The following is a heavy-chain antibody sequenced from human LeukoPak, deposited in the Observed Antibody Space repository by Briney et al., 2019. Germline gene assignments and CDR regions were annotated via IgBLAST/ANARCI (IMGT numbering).Heavy chain of an antibody. D-gene: IGHD3-10*01. CDR1: GFTFSTSA. CDR3: ARDVNGSGSYYRFDP. Sequence: GGSLRLSCAASGFTFSTSAMSWVRQAPGKGLEWVSGISGRSGSTYYADSVKGRFTISRDNSKNTLYLQMNSLGAEDTAVYYCARDVNGSGSYYRFDPWGQGTLVTVSS. CDR2: ISGRSGST. V-gene: IGHV3-23*01. J-gene: IGHJ5*02.